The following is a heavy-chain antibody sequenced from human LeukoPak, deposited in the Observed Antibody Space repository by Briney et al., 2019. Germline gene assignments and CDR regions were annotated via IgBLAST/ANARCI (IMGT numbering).Heavy chain of an antibody. CDR3: ARISQSSGGFYY. J-gene: IGHJ4*02. D-gene: IGHD2-15*01. V-gene: IGHV4-31*11. Sequence: SETLSLTCAVYGGSFTGYYWSWIRQHPGNGLEWIGFISYRGSTYYNPSLKSRVSMSVDTSRSQFSLRLSSVTDDDTAVYYCARISQSSGGFYYWGQGTLVTVSS. CDR2: ISYRGST. CDR1: GGSFTGYY.